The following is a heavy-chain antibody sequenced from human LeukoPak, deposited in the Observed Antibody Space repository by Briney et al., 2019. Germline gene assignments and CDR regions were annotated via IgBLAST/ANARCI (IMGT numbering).Heavy chain of an antibody. Sequence: EASVKVSCKASGYTFTSYGISWARQAPGQGLEWMGWISAYNGNTNYAQKLQGRVTMTTDTSTSTAYMELRSLRSDDTAVYYCARDRWLSPLNYGMDVWGQGTTVTVSS. J-gene: IGHJ6*02. CDR2: ISAYNGNT. D-gene: IGHD6-19*01. CDR3: ARDRWLSPLNYGMDV. CDR1: GYTFTSYG. V-gene: IGHV1-18*01.